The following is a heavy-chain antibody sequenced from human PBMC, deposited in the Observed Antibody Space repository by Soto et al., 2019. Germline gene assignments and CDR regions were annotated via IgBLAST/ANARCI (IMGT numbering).Heavy chain of an antibody. CDR3: ARTYCGGDSLPGYYYGMDV. D-gene: IGHD2-21*02. CDR2: IYPGDSDT. J-gene: IGHJ6*02. CDR1: GYSFTSYW. V-gene: IGHV5-51*01. Sequence: GESLKISCKGSGYSFTSYWIGWVRQMPGKGLEWMGIIYPGDSDTRYSPSFQGQVTISADKSISTAYLQWSSLKASDTAMYYCARTYCGGDSLPGYYYGMDVCGQGTPVTVS.